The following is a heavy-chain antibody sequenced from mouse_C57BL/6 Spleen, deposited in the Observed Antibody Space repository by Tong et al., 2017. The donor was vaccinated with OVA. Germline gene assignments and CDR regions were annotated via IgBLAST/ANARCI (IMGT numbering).Heavy chain of an antibody. V-gene: IGHV5-6*01. CDR2: ISSGGSYT. CDR3: ARPYYYGSSSPYYFDY. CDR1: GFTFSSYA. D-gene: IGHD1-1*01. Sequence: EVQLQESGGGLVKPGGSLKLSCAASGFTFSSYAMSWVRQTPDKRLEWVATISSGGSYTYYPDSVKGRFTISRDNAKNTLYLQMTSLRSEDTAMYYCARPYYYGSSSPYYFDYWGQGTTLTVSS. J-gene: IGHJ2*01.